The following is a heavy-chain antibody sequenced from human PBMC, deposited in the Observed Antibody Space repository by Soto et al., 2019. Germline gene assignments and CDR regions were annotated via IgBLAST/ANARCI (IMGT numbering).Heavy chain of an antibody. J-gene: IGHJ6*02. CDR1: GYTFTSDG. Sequence: QVQLVQSGAEVKKPAASVKVSCTASGYTFTSDGITWVRQAPGQGLEWMGWINTSNGKTYYAQTLHGRVTMSTDTSTSTGYMELRSLRSDDTAVYYCARGITFGGVLNGMDVWGQGTTVTVSS. V-gene: IGHV1-18*01. CDR2: INTSNGKT. D-gene: IGHD3-16*01. CDR3: ARGITFGGVLNGMDV.